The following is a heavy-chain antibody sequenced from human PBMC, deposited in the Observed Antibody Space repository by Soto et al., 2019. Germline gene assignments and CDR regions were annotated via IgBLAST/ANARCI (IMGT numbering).Heavy chain of an antibody. D-gene: IGHD2-8*01. V-gene: IGHV1-46*01. CDR1: GYTFTSYY. CDR3: AREGPRVGVYAFGY. J-gene: IGHJ4*02. Sequence: QVQLVQSGAEVKKPGASVKVSCKASGYTFTSYYMHWVRQAPGQGLEWRGIINPSGGSTSYAQKFQGRGARTRETATGTAYMGLSSLRSEDTAVYCCAREGPRVGVYAFGYWGQGTRVTVSS. CDR2: INPSGGST.